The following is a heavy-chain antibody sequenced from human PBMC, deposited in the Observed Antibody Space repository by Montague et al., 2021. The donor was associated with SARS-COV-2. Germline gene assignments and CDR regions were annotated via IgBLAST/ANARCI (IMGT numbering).Heavy chain of an antibody. V-gene: IGHV4-59*13. CDR2: MYYSGST. Sequence: SETLSLACTVSGGSISSYYCSWIRQPPGKGLELIGYMYYSGSTNYNPSLKSRVTLSVDTSKNQFSLKLSSVTAADPAVYFCARGMIRGVTTPFDYWGQGSPGTGSS. J-gene: IGHJ4*02. D-gene: IGHD3-10*01. CDR3: ARGMIRGVTTPFDY. CDR1: GGSISSYY.